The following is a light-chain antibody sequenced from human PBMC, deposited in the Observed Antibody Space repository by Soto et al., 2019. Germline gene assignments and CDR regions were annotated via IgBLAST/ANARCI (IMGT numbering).Light chain of an antibody. J-gene: IGKJ2*01. CDR2: AAS. CDR3: LQDYDYPYT. CDR1: QGIRDA. Sequence: AIQMTQSPSSLSASVGDRVTITCRGSQGIRDALAWYQQRPGKAPKLLIYAASNLQSGVPSRFSGSGSGTDFTLIISSLQPEDFATYYCLQDYDYPYTFGQGNKLESK. V-gene: IGKV1-6*01.